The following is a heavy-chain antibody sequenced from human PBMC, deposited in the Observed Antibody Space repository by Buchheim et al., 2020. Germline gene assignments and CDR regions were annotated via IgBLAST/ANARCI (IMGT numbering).Heavy chain of an antibody. CDR2: ISSISNTI. Sequence: EVQLVESGGGLVQPGGSLRLSCAASGFTFSSYSMNWVRQAPGKGLEWVSYISSISNTIYYADSVKGRFTISRDNAKTSLYLQMNSLRAEDTAVYYCARGRPRVGATFDYWGQGTL. CDR1: GFTFSSYS. J-gene: IGHJ4*02. D-gene: IGHD1-26*01. CDR3: ARGRPRVGATFDY. V-gene: IGHV3-48*01.